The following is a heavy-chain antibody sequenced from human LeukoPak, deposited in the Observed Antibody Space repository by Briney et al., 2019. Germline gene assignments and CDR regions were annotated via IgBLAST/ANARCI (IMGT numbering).Heavy chain of an antibody. V-gene: IGHV3-30-3*01. J-gene: IGHJ5*02. CDR2: ISYDGSNK. Sequence: GGSLRLSCAASGFTFSSYAMHWVRQAPGKGLEWVAVISYDGSNKYYADSVKGRFTISRDNSKNTLYLQMNSLRAEDTAVYYCAKDLRGVPFDPWGQGTLVTVSS. CDR1: GFTFSSYA. CDR3: AKDLRGVPFDP. D-gene: IGHD3-10*01.